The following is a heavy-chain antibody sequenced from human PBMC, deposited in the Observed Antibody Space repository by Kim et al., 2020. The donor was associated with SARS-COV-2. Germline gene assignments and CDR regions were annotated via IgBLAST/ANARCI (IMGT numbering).Heavy chain of an antibody. CDR3: AATLGYSYGYVDY. CDR2: IWYDGSNK. J-gene: IGHJ4*02. Sequence: GGSLRLSCAASGFTFSSYGMHWVRQAPGKGLEWVAVIWYDGSNKYYADSVKGRFTISRDNSKNTLYLQMNSLRAEDTAVYYCAATLGYSYGYVDYWGQGTLVTVSS. V-gene: IGHV3-33*01. D-gene: IGHD5-18*01. CDR1: GFTFSSYG.